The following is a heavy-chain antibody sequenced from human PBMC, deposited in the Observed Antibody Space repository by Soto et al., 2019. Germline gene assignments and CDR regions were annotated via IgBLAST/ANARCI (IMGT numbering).Heavy chain of an antibody. D-gene: IGHD2-2*01. CDR1: GGSISSSSYY. Sequence: PSETLSLTCTVSGGSISSSSYYWGWIRQPPGKRLEWIGSIYYSGSTYYNPSLKSRVTISVDTSKNQFSLKLSSVTAADTAVYYCARLHGKYCSSTSCYPFDYWGQGTLVTVS. J-gene: IGHJ4*02. CDR3: ARLHGKYCSSTSCYPFDY. CDR2: IYYSGST. V-gene: IGHV4-39*01.